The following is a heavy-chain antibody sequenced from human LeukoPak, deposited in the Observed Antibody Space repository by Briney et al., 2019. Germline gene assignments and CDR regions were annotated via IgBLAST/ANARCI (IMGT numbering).Heavy chain of an antibody. Sequence: GGSLRLSGAASGFTFSSYSMNWVRQAPGKGLERVSYTVGSSTMYYADSVKGRFTIARDNAKNSLYLQMNSLRDEDTAVYYCARDQGYAFDIWGQGTMVTVSS. V-gene: IGHV3-48*02. CDR1: GFTFSSYS. J-gene: IGHJ3*02. CDR3: ARDQGYAFDI. D-gene: IGHD1-1*01. CDR2: TVGSSTM.